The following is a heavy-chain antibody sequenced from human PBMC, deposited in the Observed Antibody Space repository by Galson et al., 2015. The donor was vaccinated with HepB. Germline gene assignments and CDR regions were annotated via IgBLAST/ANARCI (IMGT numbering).Heavy chain of an antibody. D-gene: IGHD6-13*01. CDR2: ISAYNGNT. V-gene: IGHV1-18*01. CDR1: GYTFTSYG. J-gene: IGHJ4*02. CDR3: ARDFGIAAAGLHFDY. Sequence: SVKVSCKASGYTFTSYGISWVRQAPGQGLEWMGWISAYNGNTNYAQKLQGRVTMTTDTSTSTAYMELRSLRSDDTAVYYCARDFGIAAAGLHFDYWGQGTLVTVSS.